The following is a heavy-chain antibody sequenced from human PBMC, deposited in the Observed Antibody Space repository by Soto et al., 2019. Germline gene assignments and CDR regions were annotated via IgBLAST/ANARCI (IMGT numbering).Heavy chain of an antibody. J-gene: IGHJ3*02. Sequence: QVQLQESGPGLVKPSETLSLTCTVSGGSISSYYWSWLRQPPGKGLEWIGYIYYSGSTNYNPSLKSGVTISVDTSKNQFSRKLSSVTAADPAVYYCARLRTVTTGYDAFDICGQGTMVTVSS. CDR1: GGSISSYY. D-gene: IGHD4-4*01. V-gene: IGHV4-59*08. CDR3: ARLRTVTTGYDAFDI. CDR2: IYYSGST.